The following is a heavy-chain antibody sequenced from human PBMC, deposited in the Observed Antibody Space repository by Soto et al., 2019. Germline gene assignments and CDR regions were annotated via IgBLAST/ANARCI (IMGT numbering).Heavy chain of an antibody. D-gene: IGHD2-21*02. J-gene: IGHJ6*02. CDR3: AREDDGGDRDYYGLDV. V-gene: IGHV4-30-4*08. Sequence: SETMSLTCAVAGGSISSEYFHWTWIRQSPGKGLEWIGYIHYTGSIMYNPSFKSRLTMAVDTTKNQFSLQLTSVTAADTAVYFCAREDDGGDRDYYGLDVWGQGTTVTVSS. CDR1: GGSISSEYFH. CDR2: IHYTGSI.